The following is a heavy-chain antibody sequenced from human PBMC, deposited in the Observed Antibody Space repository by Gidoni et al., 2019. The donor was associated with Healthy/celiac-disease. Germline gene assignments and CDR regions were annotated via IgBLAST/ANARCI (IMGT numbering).Heavy chain of an antibody. Sequence: QVQLVESGGGVVQPGRSLRLSCAASGFTFSSYGMPWVRQAPGKGLEWVAVISYDGSNKYDADSVKGRFTISRDNSKNTLYLQMNSLRAEDTAVYYCAKDRGFYSSSALPEGYFDYWGQGTLVTVSS. CDR1: GFTFSSYG. CDR3: AKDRGFYSSSALPEGYFDY. D-gene: IGHD6-6*01. V-gene: IGHV3-30*18. CDR2: ISYDGSNK. J-gene: IGHJ4*02.